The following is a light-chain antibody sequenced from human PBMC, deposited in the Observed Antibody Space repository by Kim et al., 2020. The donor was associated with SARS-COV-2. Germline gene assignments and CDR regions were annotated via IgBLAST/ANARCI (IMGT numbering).Light chain of an antibody. CDR2: EVT. CDR1: SRDIGGYDF. J-gene: IGLJ2*01. V-gene: IGLV2-8*01. Sequence: GQSVTISCNGTSRDIGGYDFVSWYQQYPGKAPKLLIYEVTKRPSGVPDRFSGSRSGNTASLTVSGLQAEDEADYYCCSYAGNNIGVFGGGTQLTVL. CDR3: CSYAGNNIGV.